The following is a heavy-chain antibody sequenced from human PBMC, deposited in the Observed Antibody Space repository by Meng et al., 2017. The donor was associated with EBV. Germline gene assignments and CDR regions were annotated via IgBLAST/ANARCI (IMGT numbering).Heavy chain of an antibody. D-gene: IGHD3-16*01. Sequence: DVHPVGSWGGLALPGGSRTPPCGATGFIFCDSAMPWVRQASVRGLEWVGRVETKTSKYATAYAASVKGRFSVSRDDSKNMVFLDMNSLKTEDTARYYCWGDLNYGSYWGQGTLVTVSS. CDR3: WGDLNYGSY. V-gene: IGHV3-73*01. CDR2: VETKTSKYAT. J-gene: IGHJ4*02. CDR1: GFIFCDSA.